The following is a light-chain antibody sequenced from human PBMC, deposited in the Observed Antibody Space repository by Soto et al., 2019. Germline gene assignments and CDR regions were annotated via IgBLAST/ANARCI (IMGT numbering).Light chain of an antibody. Sequence: QSVLTQPPSVSAAPGQKVTISCSGSSSNIGNNAVNWYQQLPGKAPKLLIHDDNRESSGVSHRFSGSNSGTSASLAISDLQSEDEAHYYCAAWDDSLNGPVFGGGTKSPS. CDR3: AAWDDSLNGPV. CDR2: DDN. CDR1: SSNIGNNA. J-gene: IGLJ3*02. V-gene: IGLV1-36*01.